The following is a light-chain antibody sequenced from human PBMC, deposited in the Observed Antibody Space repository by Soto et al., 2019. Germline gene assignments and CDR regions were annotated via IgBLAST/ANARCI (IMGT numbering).Light chain of an antibody. J-gene: IGKJ1*01. V-gene: IGKV3-20*01. CDR2: AAS. Sequence: EIVLTQSPGTLSLSPGERATLSCRASQSVDSNYLGWYQQKPGQAPRLLIYAASSRATGIPDRFSGGGSGTDFTHTISILEPEDFAVYYCHLYYSGMFGQGTKVEIK. CDR1: QSVDSNY. CDR3: HLYYSGM.